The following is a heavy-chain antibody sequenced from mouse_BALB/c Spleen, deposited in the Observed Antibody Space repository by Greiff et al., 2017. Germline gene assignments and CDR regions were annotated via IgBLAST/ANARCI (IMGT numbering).Heavy chain of an antibody. CDR2: IYPYNGGT. Sequence: SGPELVKPGASVKISCKASGYTFTDYNMHWVKQSHGKSLEWIGYIYPYNGGTGYNQKFKSKATLTVDNSSSTAYMERRSLTSEDSAVYYCARSITTVVPFDYWGQGTTLTVSS. CDR3: ARSITTVVPFDY. CDR1: GYTFTDYN. V-gene: IGHV1S29*02. D-gene: IGHD1-1*01. J-gene: IGHJ2*01.